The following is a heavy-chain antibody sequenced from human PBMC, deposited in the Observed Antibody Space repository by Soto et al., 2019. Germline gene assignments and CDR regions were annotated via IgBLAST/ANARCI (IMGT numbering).Heavy chain of an antibody. V-gene: IGHV1-46*01. D-gene: IGHD1-20*01. CDR1: GDNFIGQY. CDR3: ARLLGAHNTRTLWLGYFDC. CDR2: INPSGGST. Sequence: ASVKVSCKASGDNFIGQYIHWVRQAPGQGLEWMGIINPSGGSTTYAQKFQGRVVMTSDASTSTVYVELSSLTSEDTAIYFCARLLGAHNTRTLWLGYFDCWGQGTLVTGSS. J-gene: IGHJ4*02.